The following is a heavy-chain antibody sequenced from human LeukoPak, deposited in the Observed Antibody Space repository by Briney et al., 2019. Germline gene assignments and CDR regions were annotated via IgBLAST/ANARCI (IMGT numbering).Heavy chain of an antibody. J-gene: IGHJ6*03. CDR3: TRPTYYYHSSGPNYYMDV. CDR1: GYPFGTSW. CDR2: IHPVDSDT. D-gene: IGHD3-10*01. Sequence: GESLRISCKASGYPFGTSWIAWVRPMPGKGLELMGVIHPVDSDTRYSPSFEGQVTISTDRSVNTAFLHWSSLKASDTAMYYCTRPTYYYHSSGPNYYMDVWGTGTPVIVSS. V-gene: IGHV5-51*01.